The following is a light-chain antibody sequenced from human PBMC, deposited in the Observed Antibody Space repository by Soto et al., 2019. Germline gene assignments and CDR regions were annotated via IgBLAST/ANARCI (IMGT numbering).Light chain of an antibody. Sequence: QSALTQPASVSGSPGQSITISCSGTSSDIGSYNHVAWYQQFPGKSPKLMIYAVSDRPPGVSDRFSGSKSGITASLTISGLQTEDEADYYCISYAGSIYVFGSGTKLTVL. J-gene: IGLJ1*01. CDR3: ISYAGSIYV. CDR2: AVS. V-gene: IGLV2-14*03. CDR1: SSDIGSYNH.